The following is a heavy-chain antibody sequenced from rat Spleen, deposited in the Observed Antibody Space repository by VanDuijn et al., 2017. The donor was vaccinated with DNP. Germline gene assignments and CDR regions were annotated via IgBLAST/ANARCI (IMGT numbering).Heavy chain of an antibody. CDR1: GFTFSNYG. Sequence: EVQLVESGGGLVQPGRSMKLSCAASGFTFSNYGMAWVRQTPTKGLEWVASISTGGDDTYYRDSVKGRFTISRDKAKNTHELQMDSLRSEDTATDYCARGAITTVVSYYFDYWGQGVMVTVSS. D-gene: IGHD1-1*01. CDR2: ISTGGDDT. J-gene: IGHJ2*01. CDR3: ARGAITTVVSYYFDY. V-gene: IGHV5S14*01.